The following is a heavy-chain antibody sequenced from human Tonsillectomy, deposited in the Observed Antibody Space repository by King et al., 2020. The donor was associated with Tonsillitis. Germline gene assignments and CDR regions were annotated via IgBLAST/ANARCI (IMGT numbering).Heavy chain of an antibody. D-gene: IGHD6-25*01. CDR1: GFTFGTYS. Sequence: VQLVEAGGGLVKPGGSLRLSCAASGFTFGTYSMDWVRQAPGKGLEWVSSISRSSSYIYYADSVKGRFTISRDNAKNSLYLQMNSLRAEDTAVYYCARDDPYVPSGFDIWGQGTMVTVSS. CDR2: ISRSSSYI. J-gene: IGHJ3*02. V-gene: IGHV3-21*01. CDR3: ARDDPYVPSGFDI.